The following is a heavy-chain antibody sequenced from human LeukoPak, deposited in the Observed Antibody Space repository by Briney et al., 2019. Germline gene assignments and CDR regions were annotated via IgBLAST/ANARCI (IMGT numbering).Heavy chain of an antibody. V-gene: IGHV3-53*01. J-gene: IGHJ3*01. Sequence: TGGSLRLSCAASGFTVSSNYMSWVRQAPGKGLEWVSVIYSGGSTHYADSVKGRFTISRDNSKNTLYLQMNSLRAEDTAVYYCAKDWRISGGSGTDAFDVWGQGTMVTVSS. CDR2: IYSGGST. D-gene: IGHD3-10*01. CDR1: GFTVSSNY. CDR3: AKDWRISGGSGTDAFDV.